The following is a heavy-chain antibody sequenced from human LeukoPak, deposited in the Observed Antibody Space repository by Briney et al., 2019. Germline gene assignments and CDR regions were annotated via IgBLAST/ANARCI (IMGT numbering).Heavy chain of an antibody. Sequence: GGSLRLSCAASGFTFSSYSMNWVRQAPGKGLEWVGRIRSQTAGGTTDFAAPVKGRFSISRDDSKSSLYLQMNSLTSEDTAVYYCAHGSAQYYEYWGQGTLVTVSS. J-gene: IGHJ1*01. D-gene: IGHD2-15*01. CDR3: AHGSAQYYEY. V-gene: IGHV3-15*07. CDR2: IRSQTAGGTT. CDR1: GFTFSSYS.